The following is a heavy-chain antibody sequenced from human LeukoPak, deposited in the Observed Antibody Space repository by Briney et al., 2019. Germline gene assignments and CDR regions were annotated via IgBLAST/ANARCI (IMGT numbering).Heavy chain of an antibody. J-gene: IGHJ5*02. D-gene: IGHD3-3*01. Sequence: ASVKVSCKASGYTFTGYYMHWVRQPPGQGLEWMGWINPNSGGTNYAQKLQGRVTMTRDTSISTAYMELSRLRSDDTAVYYCARLSLWSGYYLFDPWGQGTLVTVSS. V-gene: IGHV1-2*02. CDR2: INPNSGGT. CDR3: ARLSLWSGYYLFDP. CDR1: GYTFTGYY.